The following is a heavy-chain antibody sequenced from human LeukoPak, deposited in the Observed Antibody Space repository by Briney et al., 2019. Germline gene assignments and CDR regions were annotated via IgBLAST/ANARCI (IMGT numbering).Heavy chain of an antibody. CDR2: IKKDETEI. V-gene: IGHV3-7*01. Sequence: GGSLRLSCTASGFSFRNTWMSWVRQAPGKGLEWVANIKKDETEIYYADSVKGRFTISRDNAKRSLYLQMNVLRAADTAVYYCATLNWDDGEVSGFDHWGRGTLVTVSS. D-gene: IGHD1-26*01. CDR1: GFSFRNTW. CDR3: ATLNWDDGEVSGFDH. J-gene: IGHJ5*02.